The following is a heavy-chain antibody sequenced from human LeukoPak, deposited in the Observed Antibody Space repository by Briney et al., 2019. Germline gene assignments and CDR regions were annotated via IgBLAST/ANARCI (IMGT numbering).Heavy chain of an antibody. J-gene: IGHJ4*02. CDR2: INWNGGSA. CDR1: GFTFDDYG. CDR3: AKEGYYDSSGMVDY. V-gene: IGHV3-20*04. D-gene: IGHD3-22*01. Sequence: GGSLRLSCAASGFTFDDYGMIWVRQAPGKGLEWVSGINWNGGSAGYADSVKGRFTISRDNSKNTLYLQMNSLRAEDTAVYYCAKEGYYDSSGMVDYWGQGTLVTVSS.